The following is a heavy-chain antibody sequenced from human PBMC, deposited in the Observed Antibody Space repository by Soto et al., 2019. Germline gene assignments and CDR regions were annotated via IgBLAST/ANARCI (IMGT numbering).Heavy chain of an antibody. V-gene: IGHV1-69*12. CDR3: ARGKKLAHYYYYGMDV. D-gene: IGHD6-13*01. CDR1: GGTFSSYA. Sequence: QVQLVQSGAEVKKPGSSVKVSCKASGGTFSSYAISWVRQAPGQGLEWMGGIIPIFGTANYAQKFQGRVKMTADESTTTAYMELSSLRSEDTAVDYCARGKKLAHYYYYGMDVWGQGTTVTVSS. J-gene: IGHJ6*02. CDR2: IIPIFGTA.